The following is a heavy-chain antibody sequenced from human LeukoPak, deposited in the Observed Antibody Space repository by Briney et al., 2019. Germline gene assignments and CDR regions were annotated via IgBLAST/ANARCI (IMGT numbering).Heavy chain of an antibody. D-gene: IGHD3-10*02. CDR2: ISGSGGST. J-gene: IGHJ6*04. CDR3: AELGITMIGGV. CDR1: GFTFSSYG. V-gene: IGHV3-23*01. Sequence: GGSLRLSCAASGFTFSSYGMSWVRQAPGKGLGWVSAISGSGGSTYYADSVKGRFTISRDNSKNTLYLQMNSLRAEDTAVYYCAELGITMIGGVWGKGTTVTISS.